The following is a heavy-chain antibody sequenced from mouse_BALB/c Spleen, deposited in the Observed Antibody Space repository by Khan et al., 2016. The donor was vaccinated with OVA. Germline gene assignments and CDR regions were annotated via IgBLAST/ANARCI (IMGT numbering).Heavy chain of an antibody. Sequence: EVKLLESGPGLVKPSQSLSLTCTVTGYSITSGYAWNWIRQFPENKLEWMGYISYSGVTSYTPSIKSRISITRDTSKHQFFMKVNSVTNEDTVYYYGGRGNYYGYVFDYWGQGTTLTVSS. CDR2: ISYSGVT. J-gene: IGHJ2*01. D-gene: IGHD1-2*01. CDR1: GYSITSGYA. V-gene: IGHV3-2*02. CDR3: GRGNYYGYVFDY.